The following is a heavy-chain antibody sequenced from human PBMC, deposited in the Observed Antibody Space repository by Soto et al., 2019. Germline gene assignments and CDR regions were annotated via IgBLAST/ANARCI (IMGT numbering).Heavy chain of an antibody. CDR3: ATYFPRSDMTYAFDI. D-gene: IGHD2-21*02. CDR2: FDPEDGET. V-gene: IGHV1-24*01. CDR1: GYTLTELS. Sequence: VASVKVSCKVSGYTLTELSMHWVRQAPGKGLEWMGGFDPEDGETIYARKFQGRVTMTEDTSTDTAYMELSSLRSEDTAVYYCATYFPRSDMTYAFDIWGQGTMVTVSS. J-gene: IGHJ3*02.